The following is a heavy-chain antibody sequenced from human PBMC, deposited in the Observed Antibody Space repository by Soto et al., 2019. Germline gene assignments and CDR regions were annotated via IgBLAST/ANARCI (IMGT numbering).Heavy chain of an antibody. J-gene: IGHJ5*02. CDR3: AGSNSGGSNWLDP. V-gene: IGHV3-30-3*01. Sequence: QVQLVESGGGVVQPGRSLRLSCAASGFSFSNYAMHWVRQAPGKGLAWLSVISSDGSHKFYADSVKGRLTVSRDNSMKTLYLQVNSLRPEDTALYYCAGSNSGGSNWLDPWGQGTLVIAAS. D-gene: IGHD6-6*01. CDR1: GFSFSNYA. CDR2: ISSDGSHK.